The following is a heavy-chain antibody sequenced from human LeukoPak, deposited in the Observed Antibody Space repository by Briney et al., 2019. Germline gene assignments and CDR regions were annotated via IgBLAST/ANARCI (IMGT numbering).Heavy chain of an antibody. D-gene: IGHD3-9*01. Sequence: GSLRPFFSASGIPFSNFAITWVRQAPRKGLEWVSGVSCNGDTTYYANLVRGRFPISRENSENILELQMNSLKAEDTGLYFCAKRADYDILTGYYKNWFDPWGEGTLVSVSS. J-gene: IGHJ5*02. V-gene: IGHV3-23*01. CDR2: VSCNGDTT. CDR1: GIPFSNFA. CDR3: AKRADYDILTGYYKNWFDP.